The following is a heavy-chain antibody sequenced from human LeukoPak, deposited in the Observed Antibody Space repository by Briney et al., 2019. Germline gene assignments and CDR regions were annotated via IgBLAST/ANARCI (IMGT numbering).Heavy chain of an antibody. CDR1: GGSISGYY. V-gene: IGHV4-34*01. D-gene: IGHD3-22*01. CDR3: ARDYIQRGSGLYNWFDP. Sequence: PSETQSLTCAVYGGSISGYYWSWIRQPPGKGLEWIGDINHSGSTNYNPSLKSRVTISVDTSKNQFSLKLSSVTAEDTAVYYCARDYIQRGSGLYNWFDPWGQGTLVTVSS. J-gene: IGHJ5*02. CDR2: INHSGST.